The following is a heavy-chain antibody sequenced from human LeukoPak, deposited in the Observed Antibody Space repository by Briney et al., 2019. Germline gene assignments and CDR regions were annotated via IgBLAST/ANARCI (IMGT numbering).Heavy chain of an antibody. D-gene: IGHD4-23*01. V-gene: IGHV3-23*01. CDR3: ARRGDGGRSFDY. CDR2: ITGSGDST. J-gene: IGHJ4*02. Sequence: GGSLRLSCAASGFTFSSNAMNWVRQAPGKGLEWVSGITGSGDSTYYADSVKGRFTISRDNSKNTVYLQMNSLRAEDTAVYYCARRGDGGRSFDYWGQGTLVTVSS. CDR1: GFTFSSNA.